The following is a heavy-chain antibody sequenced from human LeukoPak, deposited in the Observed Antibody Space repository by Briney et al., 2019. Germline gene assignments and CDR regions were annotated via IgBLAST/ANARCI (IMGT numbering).Heavy chain of an antibody. J-gene: IGHJ3*02. CDR3: ARGTFSSGRYAFDI. CDR1: GGSISSYY. Sequence: SETLSLTCTVSGGSISSYYWSWIRQPPGKGLELIGYIYYTGSTNYSPSLKSRVIISVDTSKNQFSLKLSSVTAADTAVYYCARGTFSSGRYAFDIWGQGTMVTVSS. D-gene: IGHD6-19*01. V-gene: IGHV4-59*13. CDR2: IYYTGST.